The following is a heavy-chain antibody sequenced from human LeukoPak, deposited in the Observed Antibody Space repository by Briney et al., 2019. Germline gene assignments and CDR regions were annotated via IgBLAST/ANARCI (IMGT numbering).Heavy chain of an antibody. J-gene: IGHJ4*02. CDR3: AGRVRWDYYGSGSYDNI. CDR2: IYYSGST. Sequence: SETLSLTCTVSGGSISSYYWSWIRQPPGKGLEWIGYIYYSGSTNYNPSLKSRVTISVDTSKNQFSLKLSSVTAADTAVYYCAGRVRWDYYGSGSYDNIWGQGTLVTVSS. V-gene: IGHV4-59*01. CDR1: GGSISSYY. D-gene: IGHD3-10*01.